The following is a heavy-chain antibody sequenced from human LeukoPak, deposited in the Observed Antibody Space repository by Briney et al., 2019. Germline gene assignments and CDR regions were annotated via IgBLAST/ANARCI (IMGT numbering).Heavy chain of an antibody. CDR1: GFTFSSYW. Sequence: GGSLRLSCAASGFTFSSYWMSWVRQAPGKGLEWVTNIKQDGSEKYYVDSVKGRFTISRDNAKNSLYLQMNSLRAEDTAVYYCARDYYDSSGYYYFDYWGQGTLVTVSS. CDR2: IKQDGSEK. CDR3: ARDYYDSSGYYYFDY. D-gene: IGHD3-22*01. V-gene: IGHV3-7*01. J-gene: IGHJ4*02.